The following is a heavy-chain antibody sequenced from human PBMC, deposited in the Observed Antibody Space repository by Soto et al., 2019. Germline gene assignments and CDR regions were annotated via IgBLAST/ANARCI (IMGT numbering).Heavy chain of an antibody. CDR3: ARWDGYGDV. D-gene: IGHD4-17*01. CDR2: LSGGGSNT. CDR1: GFSFSTYS. V-gene: IGHV3-23*01. Sequence: PGGSLRLSCAASGFSFSTYSMAWVRQTPGKGLAWVSGLSGGGSNTFYADSVQGRFTISVDNSKNTVYLQMNSLRVEDTAVYYCARWDGYGDVWGQGXLVTVYS. J-gene: IGHJ4*02.